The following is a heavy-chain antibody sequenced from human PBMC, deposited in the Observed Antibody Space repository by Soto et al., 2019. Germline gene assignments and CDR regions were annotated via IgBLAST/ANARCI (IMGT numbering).Heavy chain of an antibody. D-gene: IGHD2-2*01. CDR2: INAGNGNT. CDR1: GYTFTSYA. CDR3: ATAIADDAFDI. V-gene: IGHV1-3*01. Sequence: ASVQVSCKASGYTFTSYAMHWVRQAPGQRLEWMGWINAGNGNTKYSQKFQGRVTITRDTSASTAYMELSSLRFEDTAVYFCATAIADDAFDIWGRGTMVTVSS. J-gene: IGHJ3*02.